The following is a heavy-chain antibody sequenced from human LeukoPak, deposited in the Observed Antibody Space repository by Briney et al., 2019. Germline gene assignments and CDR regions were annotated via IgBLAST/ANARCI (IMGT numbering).Heavy chain of an antibody. CDR1: GLTFTNSS. D-gene: IGHD2-8*01. J-gene: IGHJ5*02. CDR3: ARSGWTNWFDP. CDR2: ISSRSNYV. Sequence: GGSLRLSCAASGLTFTNSSMNWVRQAPGKGLEWVSSISSRSNYVYYADSVGGRFTVSRDNAKNSLYLQMDSLRAEDTAVYYCARSGWTNWFDPWGQGTLVTVSS. V-gene: IGHV3-21*01.